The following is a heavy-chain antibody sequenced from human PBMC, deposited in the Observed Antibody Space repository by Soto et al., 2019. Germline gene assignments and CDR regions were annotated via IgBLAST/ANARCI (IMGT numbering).Heavy chain of an antibody. CDR3: AKDSIQRWLQPLPNFDY. Sequence: GGSLRLSCAASGFTFSSYGMHWVRQAPGKGLEWVAVISYDGSNKYYADSVKGRFTISRDNSKNTLYLQMNSLRAEDTAVYYCAKDSIQRWLQPLPNFDYWGQGTLVAVSP. J-gene: IGHJ4*02. V-gene: IGHV3-30*18. CDR1: GFTFSSYG. CDR2: ISYDGSNK. D-gene: IGHD5-12*01.